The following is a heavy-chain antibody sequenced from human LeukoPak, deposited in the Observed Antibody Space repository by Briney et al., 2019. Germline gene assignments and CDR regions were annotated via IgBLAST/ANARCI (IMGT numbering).Heavy chain of an antibody. J-gene: IGHJ5*02. Sequence: PGRSLRLSCAASGFTFSSYAMHWVRQAPGKGLEWVAVISYDGSNKYYADSAKGRFTISRDNSKNTLYLQMNSLRAEDTAVYYCARDGGYCSGGSCYYWFDPWGQGTLVTVSS. CDR2: ISYDGSNK. CDR3: ARDGGYCSGGSCYYWFDP. CDR1: GFTFSSYA. V-gene: IGHV3-30-3*01. D-gene: IGHD2-15*01.